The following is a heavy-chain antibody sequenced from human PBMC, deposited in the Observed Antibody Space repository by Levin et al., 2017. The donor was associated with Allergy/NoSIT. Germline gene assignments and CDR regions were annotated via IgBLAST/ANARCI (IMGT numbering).Heavy chain of an antibody. J-gene: IGHJ4*02. D-gene: IGHD3-10*01. Sequence: GGSLRLSCAASGFTFSSYPMSWVRQAPGKGLEWVSAISGSGGSTYYADSVKGRFTISRDNSKNTLYLQMNSLRAEDTAVYYCAIITARRSAYWGQGTLVTVSS. CDR1: GFTFSSYP. V-gene: IGHV3-23*01. CDR3: AIITARRSAY. CDR2: ISGSGGST.